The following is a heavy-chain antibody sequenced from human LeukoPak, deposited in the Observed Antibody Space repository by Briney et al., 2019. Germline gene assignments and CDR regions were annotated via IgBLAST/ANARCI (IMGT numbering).Heavy chain of an antibody. D-gene: IGHD6-19*01. CDR1: GFTFSSYW. CDR2: INSDGSSR. V-gene: IGHV3-74*01. Sequence: GGSLRLSCAASGFTFSSYWMHWVRHVPGKGLVWVSRINSDGSSRNYVDSVMGRFTISRDNAKNTLYLQLDSLRAEDTAVYYCARGLAVAGSSWFDPWGQGTLVSVSS. J-gene: IGHJ5*02. CDR3: ARGLAVAGSSWFDP.